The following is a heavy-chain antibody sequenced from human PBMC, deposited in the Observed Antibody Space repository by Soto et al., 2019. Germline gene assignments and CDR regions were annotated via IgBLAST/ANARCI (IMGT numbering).Heavy chain of an antibody. J-gene: IGHJ6*02. CDR3: AIKDYVSSEYYYYGMDV. D-gene: IGHD3-22*01. CDR2: IIPILGIA. V-gene: IGHV1-69*02. Sequence: QVQLVQSGAEVKKPGSSVKVSCKASGGTFSSYIISWVRQAPGQGLEWMGRIIPILGIANYAQKFKGRVTITADKSTSTAYMELSSLRSDDTAVYYCAIKDYVSSEYYYYGMDVWGQGTTVSVSS. CDR1: GGTFSSYI.